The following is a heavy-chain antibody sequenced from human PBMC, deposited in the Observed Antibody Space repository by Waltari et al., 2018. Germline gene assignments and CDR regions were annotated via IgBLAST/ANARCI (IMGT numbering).Heavy chain of an antibody. J-gene: IGHJ4*02. D-gene: IGHD3-9*01. CDR1: GGSFSGYY. Sequence: QVQLQQWGAGLLKPSETLSLTCAVYGGSFSGYYWSWIRQPPGKGLEWIGEINHCGSTNYNPSLKSRVTISVDTSKNQFSLKLSSVTAADTAVYYCARGGRILTGPPFDYWGQGTLVTVSS. V-gene: IGHV4-34*01. CDR2: INHCGST. CDR3: ARGGRILTGPPFDY.